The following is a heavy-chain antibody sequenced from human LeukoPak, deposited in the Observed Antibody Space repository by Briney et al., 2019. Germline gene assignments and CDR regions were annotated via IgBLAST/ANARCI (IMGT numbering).Heavy chain of an antibody. CDR1: GFTFSSYA. Sequence: GGSLRLSCAASGFTFSSYAMRWVRQAPGKGLEWVSAISGSGGSTYYADSVKGRFTISRDNSKNTLYLQMNSLRAEDTAVYYCAKGLASGSSWYLLPVSDYWGQGTLVTVSS. V-gene: IGHV3-23*01. CDR2: ISGSGGST. J-gene: IGHJ4*02. D-gene: IGHD6-13*01. CDR3: AKGLASGSSWYLLPVSDY.